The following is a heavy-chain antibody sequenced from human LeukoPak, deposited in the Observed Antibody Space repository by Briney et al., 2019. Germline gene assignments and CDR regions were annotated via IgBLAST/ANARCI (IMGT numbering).Heavy chain of an antibody. Sequence: GGSLRLSCAASGFTFSSYEMNWVRQAPGKGLEWVSYITSSGGSIYYADSVKGRLTISRDNAKNSLYLQMNSLRAEDTAVYYCARSLERDYHGSNYYMNNWFDPWGQGTLVTVSS. J-gene: IGHJ5*02. CDR1: GFTFSSYE. CDR2: ITSSGGSI. V-gene: IGHV3-48*03. D-gene: IGHD3-10*01. CDR3: ARSLERDYHGSNYYMNNWFDP.